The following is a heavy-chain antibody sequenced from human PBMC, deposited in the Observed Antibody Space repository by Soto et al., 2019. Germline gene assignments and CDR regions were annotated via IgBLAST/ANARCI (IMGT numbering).Heavy chain of an antibody. CDR3: VVNLGKQLIADKPEYYYMDV. J-gene: IGHJ6*03. V-gene: IGHV1-8*01. Sequence: QVQLVQSGAEVKKPGASVKVSCKASGYTFTSYDINWVRQATGQGLEWMGWMNPNSGNTGYAQKFQGRVTMTRNTSISTPSTGLSSLSSDDTAGNSCVVNLGKQLIADKPEYYYMDVWGKGTPVAVS. D-gene: IGHD2-2*01. CDR1: GYTFTSYD. CDR2: MNPNSGNT.